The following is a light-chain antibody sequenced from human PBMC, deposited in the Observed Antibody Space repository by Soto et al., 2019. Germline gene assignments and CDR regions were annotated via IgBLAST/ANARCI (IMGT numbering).Light chain of an antibody. V-gene: IGKV3-11*01. J-gene: IGKJ5*01. CDR2: DAS. Sequence: DIVLTQSPATLSLYPGERATLSCRASQSVGRYLAWYQQRPGQAPSLLIYDASNRATGVPARFSGGGSGTDFTLTISSLEPEDFAVYYCQQRNDWRRGTFGQGTRLE. CDR3: QQRNDWRRGT. CDR1: QSVGRY.